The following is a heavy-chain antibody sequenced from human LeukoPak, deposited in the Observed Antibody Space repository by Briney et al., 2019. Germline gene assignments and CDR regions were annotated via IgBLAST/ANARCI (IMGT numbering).Heavy chain of an antibody. D-gene: IGHD4-17*01. CDR3: ARDLSNGDYDFDY. V-gene: IGHV1-46*01. CDR1: GYTFTSYY. Sequence: ASVKVSCKASGYTFTSYYMHWVRQAPGKGREWMGIINTSGGRTSYAQKFQGRVTMTRDTSTSTVYMELSSLRSEDTAVYYCARDLSNGDYDFDYWGQGTLVTVSS. J-gene: IGHJ4*02. CDR2: INTSGGRT.